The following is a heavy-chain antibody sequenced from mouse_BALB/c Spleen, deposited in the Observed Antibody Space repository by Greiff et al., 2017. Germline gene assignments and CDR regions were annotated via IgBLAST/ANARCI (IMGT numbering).Heavy chain of an antibody. CDR2: IDPENGNT. CDR3: AKRTYGTGFDY. Sequence: EVKLVESGAELVRPGALVKLSCKASGFNIKDYYMHWVKQRPEQGLEWIGWIDPENGNTIYDPKFQGKASITADTSSNTAYLQLSSLTSEDTAVYYCAKRTYGTGFDYWGQGTTLTVSS. CDR1: GFNIKDYY. J-gene: IGHJ2*01. V-gene: IGHV14-1*02. D-gene: IGHD2-10*02.